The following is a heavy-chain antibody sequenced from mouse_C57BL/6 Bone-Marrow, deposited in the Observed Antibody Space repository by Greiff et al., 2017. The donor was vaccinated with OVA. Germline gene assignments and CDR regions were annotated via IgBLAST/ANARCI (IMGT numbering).Heavy chain of an antibody. Sequence: QVTLKVSGPGILQSSQSLSLTCSFSGFSLSTSGMGVSWIRPPSGQGLEWLAHISWDDSKRYNPSLKSRRTISKDTSSTQVFLKMTSVDTADTATDDCARRMDYDGGFAYWGQGTLVTVSA. D-gene: IGHD2-4*01. CDR3: ARRMDYDGGFAY. J-gene: IGHJ3*01. CDR2: ISWDDSK. CDR1: GFSLSTSGMG. V-gene: IGHV8-12*01.